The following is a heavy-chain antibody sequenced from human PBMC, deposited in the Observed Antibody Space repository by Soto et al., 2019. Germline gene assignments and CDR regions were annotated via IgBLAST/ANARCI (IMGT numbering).Heavy chain of an antibody. D-gene: IGHD5-18*01. J-gene: IGHJ6*02. CDR3: ARDPVDTAMAPNYYYGMDV. Sequence: QVQLVQSGAEVKKPGSSVKVSCKASGGTFSSYAISWVRQAPGQGLAWMGGIIPIFGTANYAQKFQGRVTITADESTSTAYMELSSLRSEDTAVYYCARDPVDTAMAPNYYYGMDVWGQGTTVTVSS. CDR2: IIPIFGTA. V-gene: IGHV1-69*12. CDR1: GGTFSSYA.